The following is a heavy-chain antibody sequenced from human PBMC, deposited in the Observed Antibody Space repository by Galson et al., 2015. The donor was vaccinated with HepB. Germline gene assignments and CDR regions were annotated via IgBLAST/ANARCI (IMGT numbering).Heavy chain of an antibody. D-gene: IGHD6-13*01. Sequence: SVKVSCKASGYTFTSYGFSWVRQAPGQGLEWMGWISAYNGHTNYTQKLQGRVTMTTDTSTSTAYMELRSLRSDDTAVSYCARALFRTPTAAGMVSGAYWGQGTLVTVSS. J-gene: IGHJ4*02. CDR3: ARALFRTPTAAGMVSGAY. CDR1: GYTFTSYG. V-gene: IGHV1-18*04. CDR2: ISAYNGHT.